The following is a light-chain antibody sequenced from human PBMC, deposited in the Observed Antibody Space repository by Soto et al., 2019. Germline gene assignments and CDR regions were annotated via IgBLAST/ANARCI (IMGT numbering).Light chain of an antibody. J-gene: IGKJ1*01. Sequence: DIVMTQSPDSLAVSLGERATINCKSSQSVLYSSNNKNYLAWYQQEPGQPPKVLIYWASTRESGVPDRFSGSESGTDFTLTISNLQAEDVAVYYCQQYYSTPWTFGQGTKVDIK. CDR3: QQYYSTPWT. CDR2: WAS. V-gene: IGKV4-1*01. CDR1: QSVLYSSNNKNY.